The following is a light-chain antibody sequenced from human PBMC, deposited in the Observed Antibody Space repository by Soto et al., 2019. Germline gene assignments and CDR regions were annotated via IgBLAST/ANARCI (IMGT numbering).Light chain of an antibody. CDR1: SSDVGGYNY. CDR3: SSYTSSSTLDVV. CDR2: EVS. V-gene: IGLV2-14*01. Sequence: QSVLTQPASVSGSPGQSITISCTGTSSDVGGYNYVSWYQQHPGKAPKLMMYEVSNRPSGVSNRFSGSKSGNTASLTISGLQAEDEADYYCSSYTSSSTLDVVFGGGTKLTVL. J-gene: IGLJ2*01.